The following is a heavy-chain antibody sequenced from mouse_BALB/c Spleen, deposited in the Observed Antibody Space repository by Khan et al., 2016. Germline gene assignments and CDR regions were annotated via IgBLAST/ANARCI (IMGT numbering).Heavy chain of an antibody. J-gene: IGHJ2*01. CDR3: GRGPYIVDY. D-gene: IGHD1-3*01. CDR1: GFTFSSYA. V-gene: IGHV5-6-5*01. CDR2: ISSGGST. Sequence: EVELVESGGDLVKPGGSLKLSCAASGFTFSSYAMSWVRQTPEKRLDWVASISSGGSTYYPKGVKGRFTISRDNGRNILYLQMSSLRSEDTAMYYCGRGPYIVDYWGQGTTLTVSS.